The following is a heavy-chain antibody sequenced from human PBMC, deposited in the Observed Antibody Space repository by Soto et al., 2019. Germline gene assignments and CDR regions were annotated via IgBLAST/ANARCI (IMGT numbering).Heavy chain of an antibody. CDR1: GFTFSIYA. V-gene: IGHV3-64*04. CDR2: ISSSGDTT. CDR3: ARGGWDIVVVPASYGMDV. D-gene: IGHD2-2*01. Sequence: GGSLRLSCAASGFTFSIYAMHWVRQAPGQGLEFVAAISSSGDTTYYPDSVKGRFTISRDNAKNSLYLQMNSLRAEDTAVYYCARGGWDIVVVPASYGMDVWGQGTTVTVSS. J-gene: IGHJ6*02.